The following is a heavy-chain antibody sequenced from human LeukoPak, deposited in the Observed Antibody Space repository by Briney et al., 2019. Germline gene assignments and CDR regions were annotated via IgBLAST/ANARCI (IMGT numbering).Heavy chain of an antibody. D-gene: IGHD1-14*01. V-gene: IGHV4-59*01. CDR1: GGSLSSYY. Sequence: SETLSLTCPVSGGSLSSYYWSWVRQPQGEGLEWIGYVSYSGSPDFHPSLKSRVIISIATSKNQLSLRLSAVTAADPPGYYCAGDNGRYRRIDYWGQGTQVTVSS. CDR2: VSYSGSP. CDR3: AGDNGRYRRIDY. J-gene: IGHJ4*02.